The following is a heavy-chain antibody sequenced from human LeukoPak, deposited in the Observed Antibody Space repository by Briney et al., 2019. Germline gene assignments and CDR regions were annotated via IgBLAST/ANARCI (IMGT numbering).Heavy chain of an antibody. CDR3: AKDFRGNDY. J-gene: IGHJ4*02. D-gene: IGHD3-10*01. V-gene: IGHV3-30*18. Sequence: PGGSLRLSCAASGFTFSSYGMHWVRQAPGKGLEWVAVISYDGSNKYYADSVKGRFTISRDNSKNTLYLQMNSLRAEDTAVYYCAKDFRGNDYWGQGTLVTVSS. CDR1: GFTFSSYG. CDR2: ISYDGSNK.